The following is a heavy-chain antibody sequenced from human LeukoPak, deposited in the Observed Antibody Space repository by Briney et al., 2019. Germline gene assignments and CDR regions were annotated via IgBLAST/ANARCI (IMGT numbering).Heavy chain of an antibody. D-gene: IGHD2-2*01. Sequence: GGSLRLSCAASGFTFSSYSMNWVRQAPGKGLEWVSSISSSSSYIYYADSVKGRFTISRDNAKNSLYLQMNSLRAEDTAVYYCAKVSYSTRPYYYYGMDVWGQGTTVTVSS. V-gene: IGHV3-21*01. J-gene: IGHJ6*02. CDR3: AKVSYSTRPYYYYGMDV. CDR1: GFTFSSYS. CDR2: ISSSSSYI.